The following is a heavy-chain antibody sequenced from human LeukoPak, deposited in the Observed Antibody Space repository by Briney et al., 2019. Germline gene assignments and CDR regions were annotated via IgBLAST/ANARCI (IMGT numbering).Heavy chain of an antibody. CDR1: GYTFTSYG. CDR2: TSAYNGNT. D-gene: IGHD3-3*01. CDR3: ARVSTIFGVVVSEFDY. V-gene: IGHV1-18*01. Sequence: ASVKVSCKASGYTFTSYGISWVRQAPGQGLEWMGWTSAYNGNTNYAQKLQGRVTMTTDTSTSTAYMELRSLRSDDTAVYYCARVSTIFGVVVSEFDYWGQGTLVTVSS. J-gene: IGHJ4*02.